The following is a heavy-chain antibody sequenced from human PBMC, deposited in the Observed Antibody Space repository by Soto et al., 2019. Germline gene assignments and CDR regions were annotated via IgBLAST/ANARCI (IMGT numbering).Heavy chain of an antibody. V-gene: IGHV3-30-3*01. J-gene: IGHJ4*02. Sequence: GGSLRLSCAASGFTFSSYAMHWVRQAPGKGLEWVAVISYDGSNKYYADSVKGRFTISRDNSKSTLYLQMNSLRAEDTAIYYCAKDISPGQGYRIFDYWGQGTQVTVSS. D-gene: IGHD5-18*01. CDR3: AKDISPGQGYRIFDY. CDR2: ISYDGSNK. CDR1: GFTFSSYA.